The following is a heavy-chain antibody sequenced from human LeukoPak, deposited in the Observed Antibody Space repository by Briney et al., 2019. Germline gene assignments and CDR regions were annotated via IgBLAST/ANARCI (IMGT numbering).Heavy chain of an antibody. Sequence: SETLSLTCTVSGYSISSGYYWGWIRQPPGKGLEWIGSIYHSGSTYYNPSLKSRVTISVDTSKNQFSLKLSSVTAADTAVYYCARDFEITIIQKAHHPGFDYWGQGTLVTVSS. CDR2: IYHSGST. V-gene: IGHV4-38-2*02. J-gene: IGHJ4*02. D-gene: IGHD3-10*01. CDR3: ARDFEITIIQKAHHPGFDY. CDR1: GYSISSGYY.